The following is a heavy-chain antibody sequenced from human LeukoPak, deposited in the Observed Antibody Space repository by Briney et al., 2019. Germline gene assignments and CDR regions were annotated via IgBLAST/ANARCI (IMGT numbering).Heavy chain of an antibody. D-gene: IGHD4-17*01. Sequence: PSETLSLTCAVYGGSFSVYYWSWIRQPPGKGLEWIGEINHSGSTNYNPSLKSRVTISVDTSKNQFYLQLSSLTAEDTAVYYCARASSLDYGASAFDYWGQGTMVTVSS. J-gene: IGHJ4*02. V-gene: IGHV4-34*01. CDR3: ARASSLDYGASAFDY. CDR1: GGSFSVYY. CDR2: INHSGST.